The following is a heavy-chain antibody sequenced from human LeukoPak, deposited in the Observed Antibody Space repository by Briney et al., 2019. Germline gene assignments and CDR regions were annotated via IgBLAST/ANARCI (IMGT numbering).Heavy chain of an antibody. J-gene: IGHJ5*02. CDR3: AREVRDYYDSSGYYYLHWFDP. V-gene: IGHV4-39*07. D-gene: IGHD3-22*01. Sequence: SETLSLTCTVSGGSISSSSYYWGWIRQPPGKGLEWIGSIYYSGSTYYNPSLKSRVTISVDTSKNQFSLKLSSVTAADTAVYYCAREVRDYYDSSGYYYLHWFDPWGQGTLVTVSS. CDR2: IYYSGST. CDR1: GGSISSSSYY.